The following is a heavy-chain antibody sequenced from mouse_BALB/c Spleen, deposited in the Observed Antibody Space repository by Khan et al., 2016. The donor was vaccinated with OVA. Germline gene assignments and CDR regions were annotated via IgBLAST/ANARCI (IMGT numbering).Heavy chain of an antibody. CDR2: INSNGGST. J-gene: IGHJ2*01. CDR3: ARMARTIN. CDR1: GFTFSSYG. Sequence: EVELVESGGGLVQPGGSLKLPCAASGFTFSSYGMSWVRQTPAKRLELVATINSNGGSTYYPDSVKGRFTIYSDTAKNTLSLQMSSLKSEETAMYYCARMARTINWGQGTTLTVSS. V-gene: IGHV5-6-3*01.